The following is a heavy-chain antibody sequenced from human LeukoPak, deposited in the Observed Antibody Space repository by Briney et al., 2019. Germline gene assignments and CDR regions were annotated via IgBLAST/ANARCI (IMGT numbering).Heavy chain of an antibody. CDR3: AREPFIAVAEYYFDY. V-gene: IGHV6-1*01. Sequence: SQTLSLTCAISGDSVSSNSAAWNWIRQSPSRGLEWLGRTYYRSKLYNDYAVSVKSRITINPDTSKNQFSLQLNSVTPEDTAVYYCAREPFIAVAEYYFDYWGQGILVTVSS. CDR1: GDSVSSNSAA. CDR2: TYYRSKLYN. J-gene: IGHJ4*02. D-gene: IGHD6-19*01.